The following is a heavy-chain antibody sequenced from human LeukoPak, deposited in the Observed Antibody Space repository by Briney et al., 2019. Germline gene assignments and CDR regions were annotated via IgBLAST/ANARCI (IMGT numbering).Heavy chain of an antibody. J-gene: IGHJ4*02. CDR3: ARRAGAYSHPYDY. D-gene: IGHD4/OR15-4a*01. CDR2: IYSGST. CDR1: GFTPSSNS. V-gene: IGHV3-53*01. Sequence: GRSLSLSRTVSGFTPSSNSMSSVRQAPGKGLGWVSFIYSGSTHYSDSVNGRFTISRDNSKHTLYLQMNSLRAEDTAVYYCARRAGAYSHPYDYWGQGTLVTVSS.